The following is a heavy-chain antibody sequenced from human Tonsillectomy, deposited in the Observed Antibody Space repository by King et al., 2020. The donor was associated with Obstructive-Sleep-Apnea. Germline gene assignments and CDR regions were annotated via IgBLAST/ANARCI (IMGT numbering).Heavy chain of an antibody. CDR2: IYYSGST. V-gene: IGHV4-59*01. J-gene: IGHJ4*02. CDR1: GGSISSYY. Sequence: VQLQESGPGLVKPSETLSLTCTVSGGSISSYYWSWIRQPPGKGLEWIGYIYYSGSTNYNPSLESRVTISVDTSKNQFSLKLSSVTAADTAVYYCARGHPIYDILTGYPEGFDYWGQGTLVTVSS. CDR3: ARGHPIYDILTGYPEGFDY. D-gene: IGHD3-9*01.